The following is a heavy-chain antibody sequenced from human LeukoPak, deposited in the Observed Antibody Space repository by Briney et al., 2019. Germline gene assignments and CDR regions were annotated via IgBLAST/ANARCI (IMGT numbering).Heavy chain of an antibody. CDR1: GFTFSNYG. J-gene: IGHJ4*02. CDR2: TWYDESNK. Sequence: AGSLRLSCAASGFTFSNYGMHWVRQAPGKGLEWVAVTWYDESNKYYADSVKGRFTISRDNSKNTLYLQMNSLRAEDTAVYYCARDYCGGDCYYFDYWGQGTLVSVSS. CDR3: ARDYCGGDCYYFDY. D-gene: IGHD2-21*02. V-gene: IGHV3-33*01.